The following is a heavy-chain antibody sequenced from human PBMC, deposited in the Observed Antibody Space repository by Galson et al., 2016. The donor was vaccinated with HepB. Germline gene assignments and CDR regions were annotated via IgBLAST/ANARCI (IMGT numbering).Heavy chain of an antibody. CDR2: INHRGRT. D-gene: IGHD3-9*01. CDR1: GGSFSGYY. V-gene: IGHV4-34*01. J-gene: IGHJ4*02. CDR3: ARGLRYFDWFFDY. Sequence: ETLSPTCAVYGGSFSGYYWSWIRQPPGKGLEWIGEINHRGRTNYTASLKSPVNISVDTSKNLFSLRLSSLTAADTAVYYCARGLRYFDWFFDYWGQGTLVTVSS.